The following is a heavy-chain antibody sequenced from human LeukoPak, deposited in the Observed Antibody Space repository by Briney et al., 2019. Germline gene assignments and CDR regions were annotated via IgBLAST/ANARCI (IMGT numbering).Heavy chain of an antibody. Sequence: ASVKVSCKVSGYTLTELSMHWVRQAPGKGLEWMGGFDPEDGETIYAQKFQGRVTMTEDTSTDTAYMELSSLRSEDTAVYYCARDLEIDGYSYGVFDYWGQGTLLTVSS. CDR1: GYTLTELS. J-gene: IGHJ4*02. V-gene: IGHV1-24*01. CDR3: ARDLEIDGYSYGVFDY. CDR2: FDPEDGET. D-gene: IGHD5-18*01.